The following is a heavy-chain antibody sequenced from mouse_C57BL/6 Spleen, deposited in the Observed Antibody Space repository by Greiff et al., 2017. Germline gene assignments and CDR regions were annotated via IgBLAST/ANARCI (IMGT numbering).Heavy chain of an antibody. D-gene: IGHD1-1*01. CDR1: GYTFTDYE. CDR2: IDPETGGT. V-gene: IGHV1-15*01. J-gene: IGHJ1*03. CDR3: TRSSGSSYSWYFDV. Sequence: VQLQQSGAELVRPGASVTLSCKASGYTFTDYEMHWVKQTPVHGLEWIGAIDPETGGTAYNQKFKGKAILTADKSYSTAYMELRSLTSEDSAVYYCTRSSGSSYSWYFDVWGTGTTVTGSS.